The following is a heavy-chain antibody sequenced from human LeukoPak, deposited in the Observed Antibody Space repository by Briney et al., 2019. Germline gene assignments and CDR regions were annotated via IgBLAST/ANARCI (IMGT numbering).Heavy chain of an antibody. D-gene: IGHD2-15*01. V-gene: IGHV3-11*06. J-gene: IGHJ4*02. Sequence: GGSLRLSCAASGFTFSDYYMSWIRQAPGKGLEWVSYISSSSSYTNYADSGKGRFTISRDNAKNSLYLQMNSLRAEDTAVYYCARDYCSGGSCYSDYWGQGTLVTVSS. CDR3: ARDYCSGGSCYSDY. CDR1: GFTFSDYY. CDR2: ISSSSSYT.